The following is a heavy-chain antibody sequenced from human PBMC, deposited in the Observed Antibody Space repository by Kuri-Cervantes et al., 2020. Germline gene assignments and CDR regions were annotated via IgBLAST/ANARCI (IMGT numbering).Heavy chain of an antibody. CDR3: ARDGYGY. J-gene: IGHJ4*02. CDR1: AFTFSSYA. Sequence: GESLKISCAASAFTFSSYAMHWVRQAPGKGLEWVAVISYDGSNKYYADSVKGRFTISRDNSKNTLYLQMNSLRAEDTAVYYCARDGYGYWGQGTLVTVSS. V-gene: IGHV3-30-3*01. D-gene: IGHD6-13*01. CDR2: ISYDGSNK.